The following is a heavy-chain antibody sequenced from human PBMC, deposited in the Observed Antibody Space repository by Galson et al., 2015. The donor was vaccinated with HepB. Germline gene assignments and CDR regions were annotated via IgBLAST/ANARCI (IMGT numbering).Heavy chain of an antibody. CDR1: GFTFSNYW. V-gene: IGHV3-7*03. CDR2: IKEDGSEK. CDR3: TSRTIRGHSIDY. J-gene: IGHJ4*02. Sequence: SLRLSCAASGFTFSNYWLTWVRQAPGKGLEWVANIKEDGSEKYYLDSVKGRFSISRDNAKNSLYLQMNSLRAEDTAVYYCTSRTIRGHSIDYWGQGTLVTVSS. D-gene: IGHD3-9*01.